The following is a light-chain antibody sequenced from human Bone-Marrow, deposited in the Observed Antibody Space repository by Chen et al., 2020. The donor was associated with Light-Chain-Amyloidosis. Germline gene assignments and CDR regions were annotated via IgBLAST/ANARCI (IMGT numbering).Light chain of an antibody. CDR2: RNH. Sequence: QSVLTQPPSASWTPGQRVSISCSGSSSNIGPNYVFWYQHLPGSAPKLLIYRNHQWPSGVPDRFSGSKSGTSAARASKGLRSEDEADYYCAAWDDSLSGWVFGGGTRLTVL. CDR3: AAWDDSLSGWV. J-gene: IGLJ3*02. CDR1: SSNIGPNY. V-gene: IGLV1-47*01.